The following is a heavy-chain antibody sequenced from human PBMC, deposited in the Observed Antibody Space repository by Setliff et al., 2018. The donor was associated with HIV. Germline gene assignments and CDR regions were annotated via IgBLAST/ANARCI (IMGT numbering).Heavy chain of an antibody. J-gene: IGHJ4*02. CDR1: GDSMSDHY. D-gene: IGHD3-10*01. V-gene: IGHV4-59*11. Sequence: SETLSLTCIVSGDSMSDHYWNWIRQPTGKGLEWIGYISSRGNTNYNPSLRSRVTISLDTSKNQFSLMLTSVTAADTAVYFCARGPDYYGSGSSLKGADFDFWGQGTLVTVSS. CDR3: ARGPDYYGSGSSLKGADFDF. CDR2: ISSRGNT.